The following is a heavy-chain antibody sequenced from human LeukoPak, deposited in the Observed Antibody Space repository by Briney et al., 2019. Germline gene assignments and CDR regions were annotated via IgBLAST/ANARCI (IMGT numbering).Heavy chain of an antibody. CDR1: GFTFDDYG. D-gene: IGHD1-26*01. V-gene: IGHV3-9*01. CDR3: AKDSGRYTGDFDY. Sequence: LTGGSLRLSCAASGFTFDDYGMHWARHAPGKGLEWVSGITWNSGSMGYADSVKGRFTISRDNAKNSLYLQINSLRAEDTALYYCAKDSGRYTGDFDYWGQGTLVTVSS. CDR2: ITWNSGSM. J-gene: IGHJ4*02.